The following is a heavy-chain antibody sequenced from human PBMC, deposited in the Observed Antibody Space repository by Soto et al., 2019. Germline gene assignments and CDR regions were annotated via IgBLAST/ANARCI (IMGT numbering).Heavy chain of an antibody. CDR1: GFTFSSYA. Sequence: WGSLRLSCAASGFTFSSYAMHWVRQAPGKGLEWVALISYDVSNKFYADPVKGRFTISRDNSKNTLYLQMNSLRAEDTAVYYCARQRNYDRSGYNFAYWGQGALVTVSA. CDR2: ISYDVSNK. CDR3: ARQRNYDRSGYNFAY. V-gene: IGHV3-30-3*01. D-gene: IGHD3-22*01. J-gene: IGHJ4*02.